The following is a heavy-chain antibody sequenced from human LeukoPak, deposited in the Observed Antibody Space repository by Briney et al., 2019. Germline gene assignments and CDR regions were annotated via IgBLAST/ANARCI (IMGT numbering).Heavy chain of an antibody. J-gene: IGHJ4*02. D-gene: IGHD3-10*01. Sequence: SETLSLTCAVYGGSFSGYYWSWIRQPPGKGLEWIGEINHSGGTNYNPSLKSRVTISVDTSKNQFSLKLSSVTAADTAVYYCASYGSGSRYYFDYWGQGTLVTVSS. V-gene: IGHV4-34*01. CDR3: ASYGSGSRYYFDY. CDR2: INHSGGT. CDR1: GGSFSGYY.